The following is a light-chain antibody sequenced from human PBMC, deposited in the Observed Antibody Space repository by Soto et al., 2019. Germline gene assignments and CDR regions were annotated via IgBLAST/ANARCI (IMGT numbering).Light chain of an antibody. J-gene: IGLJ1*01. V-gene: IGLV2-14*01. CDR1: SSDIGNYNY. Sequence: SALTQPASVSGSPGQSITISCTGTSSDIGNYNYVSWYQQHPGKAPKLMIYEVSNRPSGVSNRFSGSKSGNTASLTISGLQAEDEAAYYCSSYTSSSTMNYVFGTGTKVTVL. CDR3: SSYTSSSTMNYV. CDR2: EVS.